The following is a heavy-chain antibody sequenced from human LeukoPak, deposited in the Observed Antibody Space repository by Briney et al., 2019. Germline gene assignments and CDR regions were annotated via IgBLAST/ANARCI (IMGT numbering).Heavy chain of an antibody. D-gene: IGHD5-18*01. Sequence: PPGGSLRLSCAASGFTVSNYAMNWVRQAPGKGLEWVSGVSGSGSYTYLADSVKGRFTISRDNSRDTLYLQLHSLRAEDTALYYCARDTSFSYGTHYGMDVWGQGTTVTVSS. V-gene: IGHV3-23*01. CDR2: VSGSGSYT. CDR3: ARDTSFSYGTHYGMDV. J-gene: IGHJ6*02. CDR1: GFTVSNYA.